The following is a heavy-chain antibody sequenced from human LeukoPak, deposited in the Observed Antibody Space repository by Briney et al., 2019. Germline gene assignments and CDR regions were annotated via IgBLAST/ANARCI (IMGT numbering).Heavy chain of an antibody. CDR1: GFTFSSYW. V-gene: IGHV3-7*01. Sequence: GGSLRLSCAASGFTFSSYWMSWVRQAPGKGLEWVANIKQDGSEKYYVDSVKGRFTISRDNAKNSVYLQMNSLRAEDTAVYYCATDSGDIVVVVAAYYYYYYMDVWGKGTTVTISS. D-gene: IGHD2-15*01. CDR3: ATDSGDIVVVVAAYYYYYYMDV. CDR2: IKQDGSEK. J-gene: IGHJ6*03.